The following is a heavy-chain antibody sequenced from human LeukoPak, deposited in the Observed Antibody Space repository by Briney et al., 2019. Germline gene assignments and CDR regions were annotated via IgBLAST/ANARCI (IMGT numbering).Heavy chain of an antibody. J-gene: IGHJ4*02. V-gene: IGHV3-21*01. D-gene: IGHD5-18*01. CDR2: INSRSNYV. CDR3: ARDTGYSYAPDDY. CDR1: GFTFSSYS. Sequence: GGSLRLSCAASGFTFSSYSMNWVRQAPGKGLEWVSSINSRSNYVYYADSVRGRFTISRDNAKNSLYLQMNSLRTEDTAVYYCARDTGYSYAPDDYWGQGTLVTVSS.